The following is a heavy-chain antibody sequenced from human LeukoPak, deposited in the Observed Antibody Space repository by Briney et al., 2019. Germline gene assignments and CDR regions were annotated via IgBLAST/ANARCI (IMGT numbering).Heavy chain of an antibody. D-gene: IGHD2-2*01. J-gene: IGHJ6*02. CDR2: ISAYNGNT. V-gene: IGHV1-18*01. CDR1: GYTFTSYG. CDR3: AREHTSYCSSTSCNYGMDV. Sequence: ASVKVSCKTSGYTFTSYGISWVRQAPGQGLEWMGRISAYNGNTNYAQKFQGRVTITADESTSTAYMELSSLRSEDTAVYYCAREHTSYCSSTSCNYGMDVWGQGTTVTVSS.